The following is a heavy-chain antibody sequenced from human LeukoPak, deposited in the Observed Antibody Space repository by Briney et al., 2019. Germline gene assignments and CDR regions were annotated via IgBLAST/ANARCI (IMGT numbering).Heavy chain of an antibody. CDR3: ARGLRFLEWFAPSRRYWFDP. J-gene: IGHJ5*02. CDR2: INHSGST. CDR1: GGSFSGYY. D-gene: IGHD3-3*01. V-gene: IGHV4-34*01. Sequence: SETLSLTCAVYGGSFSGYYWSWIRQPPGKGLEWIGEINHSGSTNYNPSLKSRVTISVDTSKNQFSLKLSSVTAADTAVYYCARGLRFLEWFAPSRRYWFDPWGQGTLVTVSS.